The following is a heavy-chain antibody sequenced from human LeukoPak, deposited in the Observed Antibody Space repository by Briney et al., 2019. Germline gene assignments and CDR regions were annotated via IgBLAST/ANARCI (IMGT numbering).Heavy chain of an antibody. CDR2: ISSSSSYI. D-gene: IGHD2-21*02. V-gene: IGHV3-21*01. CDR3: ARAMVTAYFDY. Sequence: GGSLRLSCAASGFTFSSYSMNWVRQAPGKGLEWVSSISSSSSYIYYADSVKGRFTISRDNAKNPLYLQMNSLRAEDTAVYYCARAMVTAYFDYWGQGTLVTVSS. CDR1: GFTFSSYS. J-gene: IGHJ4*02.